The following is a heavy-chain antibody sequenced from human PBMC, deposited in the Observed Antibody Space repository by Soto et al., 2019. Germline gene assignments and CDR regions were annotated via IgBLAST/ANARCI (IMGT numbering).Heavy chain of an antibody. V-gene: IGHV4-34*01. Sequence: PSETLSLTCAVFGGPFSGYYWSWIRQPPGKGLEWIGEINHSGNTSYNPSLKSRVTFSVDTSENQFSLKLRSLTAADTAVYYCARVFTVFGMPNGIDYWGQGLLVTVSS. CDR1: GGPFSGYY. CDR2: INHSGNT. CDR3: ARVFTVFGMPNGIDY. D-gene: IGHD3-3*01. J-gene: IGHJ4*02.